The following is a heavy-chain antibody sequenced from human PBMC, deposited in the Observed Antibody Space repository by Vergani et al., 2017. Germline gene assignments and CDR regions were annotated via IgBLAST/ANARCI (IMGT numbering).Heavy chain of an antibody. CDR1: GGSISSGDYY. CDR3: ARGPIVVVPAAIARTRLLYYYYMDV. D-gene: IGHD2-2*02. J-gene: IGHJ6*03. Sequence: QVQLQESGPGLVKPSQTLSLTCTVSGGSISSGDYYWSWIRQPPGKGLEWIGYIYYSGSTYYNPSLKSRVTISVDTSKHQFSLKLSSVTAADTAVYYCARGPIVVVPAAIARTRLLYYYYMDVWGKGTTVTVSS. V-gene: IGHV4-30-4*01. CDR2: IYYSGST.